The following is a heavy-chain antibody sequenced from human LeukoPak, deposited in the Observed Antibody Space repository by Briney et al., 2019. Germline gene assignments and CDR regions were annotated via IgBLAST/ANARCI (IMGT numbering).Heavy chain of an antibody. Sequence: GGSLRLSCAASGFTFSSYGMHWVRQAPGKGLEWVAVISYDGSNKYYADSVKGRFTISRDNSKNTLYLQMNSLRAEDTAVYYCAKDMRFDWTPYYFDYWGQGTLVTVSS. J-gene: IGHJ4*02. D-gene: IGHD3-9*01. CDR2: ISYDGSNK. CDR3: AKDMRFDWTPYYFDY. V-gene: IGHV3-30*18. CDR1: GFTFSSYG.